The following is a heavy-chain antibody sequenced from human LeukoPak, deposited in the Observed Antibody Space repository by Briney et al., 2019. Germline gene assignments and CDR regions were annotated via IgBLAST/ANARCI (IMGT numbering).Heavy chain of an antibody. D-gene: IGHD4-17*01. CDR2: ISYDGSNK. CDR1: GFTFSSYG. Sequence: GGSLRLPCAASGFTFSSYGMHWVRQAPGKGLEWVAVISYDGSNKYYADSVKGRFTISRDNSKNTLYLQMNSLRAEDTAVYYCAKDLYGEDFDYWGQGTLVTVSS. CDR3: AKDLYGEDFDY. V-gene: IGHV3-30*18. J-gene: IGHJ4*02.